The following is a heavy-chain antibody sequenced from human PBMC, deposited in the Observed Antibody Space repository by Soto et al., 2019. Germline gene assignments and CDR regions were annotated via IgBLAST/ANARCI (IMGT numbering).Heavy chain of an antibody. CDR2: IYPGDSGT. CDR1: GYSFTSYW. V-gene: IGHV5-51*01. J-gene: IGHJ4*02. CDR3: ASRRYPQRPYGVHGDY. D-gene: IGHD4-17*01. Sequence: GESLKISCKGSGYSFTSYWIGWVRQMPGKGLEWMGIIYPGDSGTRYSPSFQGQVTISADKSISTAYLQWSSLKASDTAMYYCASRRYPQRPYGVHGDYWGQGTLVTVSS.